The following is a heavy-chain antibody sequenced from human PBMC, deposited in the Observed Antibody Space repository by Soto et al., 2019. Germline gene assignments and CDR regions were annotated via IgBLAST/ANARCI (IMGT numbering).Heavy chain of an antibody. CDR2: ILKDGKSK. CDR3: AKTGCNGGSCFSWFDP. D-gene: IGHD2-15*01. V-gene: IGHV3-30*04. Sequence: LRLSCAASGFILSDFAMHWVRQAPGRGLEWVAVILKDGKSKYYADSVRGRFTISSDTSKDTIFLQLTSLRLDDSAVYYCAKTGCNGGSCFSWFDPWGQGTPVTVSS. J-gene: IGHJ5*02. CDR1: GFILSDFA.